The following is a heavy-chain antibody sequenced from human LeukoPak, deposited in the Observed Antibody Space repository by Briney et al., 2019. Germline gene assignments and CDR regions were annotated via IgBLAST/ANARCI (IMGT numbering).Heavy chain of an antibody. Sequence: GGSLRLSCAASGFTFSSYWMSWVRQAPGKGLEWVANIKQDGSEKYYVDSVKGRFTISRDNAKNSLYLQMNSLRAEDTALYYCAKDSGSYPRGYFDYWGQGTLVTVSS. CDR2: IKQDGSEK. CDR1: GFTFSSYW. V-gene: IGHV3-7*03. CDR3: AKDSGSYPRGYFDY. D-gene: IGHD1-26*01. J-gene: IGHJ4*02.